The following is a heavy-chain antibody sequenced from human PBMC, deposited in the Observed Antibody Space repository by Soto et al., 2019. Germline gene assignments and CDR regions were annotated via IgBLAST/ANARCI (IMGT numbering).Heavy chain of an antibody. D-gene: IGHD6-13*01. CDR2: ISGSGGST. CDR3: AKTGNGYSSSYDY. V-gene: IGHV3-23*01. Sequence: GGSRRLSCAASGFTLSSYAMSWVSQAPGRGREWGPAISGSGGSTYYADSVKGRFTISRDNSKNTLYLQMNSLRAEDTAVYYCAKTGNGYSSSYDYWGQGTPVTVSS. CDR1: GFTLSSYA. J-gene: IGHJ4*02.